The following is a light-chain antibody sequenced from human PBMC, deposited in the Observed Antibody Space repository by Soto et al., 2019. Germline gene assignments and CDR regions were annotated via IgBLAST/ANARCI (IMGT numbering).Light chain of an antibody. CDR1: QSITSGY. Sequence: IVLTQSPGTLSLFPGERATLSCRASQSITSGYLAWYQQKHGQSHRLLLYSASSRATGIPDRFSGSGYGTGFTRTISRLEPEDFAVYLCQQYRSPPTFGQGTRLEI. CDR2: SAS. CDR3: QQYRSPPT. J-gene: IGKJ5*01. V-gene: IGKV3-20*01.